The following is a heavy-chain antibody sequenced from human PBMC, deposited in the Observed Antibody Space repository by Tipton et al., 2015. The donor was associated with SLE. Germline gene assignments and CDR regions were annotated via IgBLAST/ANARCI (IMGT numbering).Heavy chain of an antibody. CDR1: GFTFSSYG. V-gene: IGHV3-30*02. D-gene: IGHD3-3*01. CDR2: IRYDGSSK. CDR3: AKDGLYYDFWSAYPNKDAFDI. Sequence: SLRLSCAASGFTFSSYGMHWVRQAPGKGLEWVAFIRYDGSSKYYADSVKGRFTISRDNSKNTLYLQMNSLRAEDTAVYYCAKDGLYYDFWSAYPNKDAFDIWGQGTMVTVSS. J-gene: IGHJ3*02.